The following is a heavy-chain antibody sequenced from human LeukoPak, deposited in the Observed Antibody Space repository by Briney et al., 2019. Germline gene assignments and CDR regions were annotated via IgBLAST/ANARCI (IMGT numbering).Heavy chain of an antibody. CDR3: ARKDYDTSGYFDLDY. CDR2: INGGGSGI. V-gene: IGHV3-74*01. D-gene: IGHD3-22*01. CDR1: GFTFSYYW. Sequence: GGSLRLSCAASGFTFSYYWMHWVRQAPGKGPVWVSRINGGGSGITYADSVKGRFTISRDDAKNTLYLQMNSLRVDDTAVYYCARKDYDTSGYFDLDYWGQGTLVSVSS. J-gene: IGHJ4*02.